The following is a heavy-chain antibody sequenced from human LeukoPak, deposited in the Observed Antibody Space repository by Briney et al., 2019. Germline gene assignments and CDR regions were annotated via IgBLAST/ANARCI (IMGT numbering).Heavy chain of an antibody. CDR3: ARSLLLYSSSEYYYYMDV. J-gene: IGHJ6*03. CDR1: GGTFSSYA. V-gene: IGHV1-69*05. CDR2: IIPIFGTA. D-gene: IGHD6-6*01. Sequence: SVKVSCKASGGTFSSYAISWVRQAPGQGLEWMGGIIPIFGTANYAQKFQGRVTITTDESTSTAYMELSSLRSEDTAVYYCARSLLLYSSSEYYYYMDVWGKGTTVTVSS.